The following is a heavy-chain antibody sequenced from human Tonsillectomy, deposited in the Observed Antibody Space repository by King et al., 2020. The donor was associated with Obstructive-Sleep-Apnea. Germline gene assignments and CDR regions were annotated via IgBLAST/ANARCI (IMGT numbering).Heavy chain of an antibody. D-gene: IGHD3-22*01. CDR2: IHHSGST. V-gene: IGHV4-59*08. J-gene: IGHJ4*02. CDR3: AALNYYDTSGYVFDY. CDR1: GGSISTYY. Sequence: VQLQESGPGLVKPSETLSLTCTVSGGSISTYYWTWIRQPPGKGLEWIGYIHHSGSTSYNPSLNSGVTISVDTSKKQFSLSLSSVTAADTAVYYCAALNYYDTSGYVFDYWGQGTLVTVSS.